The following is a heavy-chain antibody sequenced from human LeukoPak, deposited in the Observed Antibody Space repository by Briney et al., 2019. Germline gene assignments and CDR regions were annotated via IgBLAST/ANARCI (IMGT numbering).Heavy chain of an antibody. V-gene: IGHV1-2*02. D-gene: IGHD3-10*01. CDR3: ARARLLWFGELLTLSAFDI. Sequence: ASVKVSCKASGYTFTGYYMHWVRQAPGQGLEWMGWINPNSGGTNYAQKFQGRVTMTRDTSISTAYMELRSLRSDDTAVYYCARARLLWFGELLTLSAFDIWGQGTMVTVSS. J-gene: IGHJ3*02. CDR1: GYTFTGYY. CDR2: INPNSGGT.